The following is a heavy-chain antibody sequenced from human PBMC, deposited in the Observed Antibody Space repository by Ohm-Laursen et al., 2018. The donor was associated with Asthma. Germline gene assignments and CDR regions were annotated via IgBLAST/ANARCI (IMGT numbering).Heavy chain of an antibody. Sequence: SLRLSCSASGFTFNSYGIHWVRQAPGKGLEWVAVISFDGSNKYYADSVKGRFTISRDNSKNTLYLQMDSLRVDDTALYYCARIGPEWELPGREYSLIHWGQGTLVTVSS. V-gene: IGHV3-30*03. CDR1: GFTFNSYG. D-gene: IGHD1-26*01. J-gene: IGHJ1*01. CDR2: ISFDGSNK. CDR3: ARIGPEWELPGREYSLIH.